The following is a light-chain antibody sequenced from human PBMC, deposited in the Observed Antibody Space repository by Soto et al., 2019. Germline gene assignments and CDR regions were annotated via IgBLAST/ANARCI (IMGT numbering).Light chain of an antibody. CDR2: EVS. CDR1: SSDVGAYNY. J-gene: IGLJ1*01. V-gene: IGLV2-14*01. CDR3: GSITRSSTSV. Sequence: QSALTQPASVSGSPGQSITISCTGTSSDVGAYNYVSWYQQHPGKAPKLMIYEVSYRPSGVSDRFSGSRSGNTASLTISGLQAEDESDYYCGSITRSSTSVFGTGTKLTVL.